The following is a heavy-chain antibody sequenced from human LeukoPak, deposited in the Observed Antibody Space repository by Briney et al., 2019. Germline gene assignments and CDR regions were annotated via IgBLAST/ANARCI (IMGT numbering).Heavy chain of an antibody. V-gene: IGHV3-30-3*01. CDR3: ARERRYFDWLPADAFDI. Sequence: GGSLRLSCAASGFTFSSYAMHWVRQAPGKGLEWVAVISYDGSNKYYADSVKGRFTISRDNSKNTPYLQMNSLRAEDTAVYYCARERRYFDWLPADAFDIWGQGTMVTVSS. D-gene: IGHD3-9*01. CDR1: GFTFSSYA. CDR2: ISYDGSNK. J-gene: IGHJ3*02.